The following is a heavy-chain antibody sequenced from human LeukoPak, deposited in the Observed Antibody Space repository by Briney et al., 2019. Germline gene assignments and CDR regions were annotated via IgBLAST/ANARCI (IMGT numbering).Heavy chain of an antibody. CDR2: IYWDDDR. CDR1: GFSLNTRGVG. J-gene: IGHJ4*02. CDR3: AHRKNYYDSSVFDN. V-gene: IGHV2-5*02. Sequence: SGPTLVNPTQTLTLTCTFSGFSLNTRGVGVGWIRQPPGRALEWLALIYWDDDRRYSPSLKSRLTITKDTSRNQVVLTMTDMDPVGTAKYFCAHRKNYYDSSVFDNWGQGTLVTVSS. D-gene: IGHD3-22*01.